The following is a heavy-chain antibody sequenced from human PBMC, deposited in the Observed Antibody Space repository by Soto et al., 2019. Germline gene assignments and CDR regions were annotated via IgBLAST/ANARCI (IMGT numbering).Heavy chain of an antibody. Sequence: QVQLVESGGGVVQPGRSLRLSCAASGFTFGSYGMHWVRQAPGKGLEWVAVISYDGSNKYYADSVKGRFTISRDNSKNTLYLQMNSLRAEDTAVYYCAKDGFEATTGDFDYWGQGTLVTVSS. CDR1: GFTFGSYG. J-gene: IGHJ4*02. CDR3: AKDGFEATTGDFDY. D-gene: IGHD5-12*01. CDR2: ISYDGSNK. V-gene: IGHV3-30*18.